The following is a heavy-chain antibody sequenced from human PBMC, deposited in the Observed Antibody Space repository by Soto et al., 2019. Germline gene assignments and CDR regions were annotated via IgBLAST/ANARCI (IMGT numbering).Heavy chain of an antibody. D-gene: IGHD2-15*01. CDR3: ARSKPGDGGTRGWFDH. CDR1: GGSISSGGYS. Sequence: QLQLQESGSGLVKPSQTLSLTCAVSGGSISSGGYSWSWIRQPPGKGLEWIGYIYHSGSTYYNPSLKRGVTMSVDTYKSQFSLKLSCVTTADTAVYYCARSKPGDGGTRGWFDHGGQVTLVTASS. V-gene: IGHV4-30-2*01. J-gene: IGHJ5*02. CDR2: IYHSGST.